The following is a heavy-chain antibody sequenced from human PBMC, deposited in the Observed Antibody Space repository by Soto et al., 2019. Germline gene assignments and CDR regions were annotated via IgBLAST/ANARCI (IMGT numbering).Heavy chain of an antibody. CDR3: ARENYGDYYFDY. D-gene: IGHD4-17*01. CDR1: GFTFSSYG. CDR2: ISYDGSNK. V-gene: IGHV3-30*03. Sequence: GGSLRLSCAASGFTFSSYGMHWVRQAPGKGLEWVAVISYDGSNKYYADSVKGRFTISRNNFKNTLYLQMNSLRPEDTAVYYCARENYGDYYFDYWGQGTPVTAPQ. J-gene: IGHJ4*02.